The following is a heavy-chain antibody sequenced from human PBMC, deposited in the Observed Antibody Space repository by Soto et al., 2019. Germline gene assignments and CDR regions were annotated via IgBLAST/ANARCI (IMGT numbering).Heavy chain of an antibody. Sequence: QVQLVQSGAEVKKPGSSVKVSCKVSGGTFSNYAIDWVRLAPGHGLEWMGGIVPIFGTTYYTQKFQGRATMIADDSTTTAYLEMSSPRSEDTAIYYCARVEAVAGLYNSHGLDVWGQGTAVTVSS. J-gene: IGHJ6*02. CDR2: IVPIFGTT. D-gene: IGHD6-19*01. CDR1: GGTFSNYA. V-gene: IGHV1-69*12. CDR3: ARVEAVAGLYNSHGLDV.